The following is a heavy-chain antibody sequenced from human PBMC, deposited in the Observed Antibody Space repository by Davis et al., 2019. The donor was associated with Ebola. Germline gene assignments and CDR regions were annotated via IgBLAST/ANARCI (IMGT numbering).Heavy chain of an antibody. CDR1: GGSFSGNY. CDR3: TSYDS. D-gene: IGHD3-16*01. CDR2: VDDGGRV. J-gene: IGHJ4*02. Sequence: MPSETLSLTCAVSGGSFSGNYWAWIRQSPGKGLDCIGEVDDGGRVHYNPSLKSRVSISLDTSKNQFSLKVTSMTAADTAVYYCTSYDSWGQGAHVTVSS. V-gene: IGHV4-34*01.